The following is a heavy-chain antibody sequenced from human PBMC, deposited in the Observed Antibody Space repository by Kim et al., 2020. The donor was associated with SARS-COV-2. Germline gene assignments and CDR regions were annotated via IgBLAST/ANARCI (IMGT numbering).Heavy chain of an antibody. V-gene: IGHV3-53*01. CDR1: GLFVSTNY. D-gene: IGHD5-12*01. J-gene: IGHJ4*02. CDR2: IYNDGSA. Sequence: GGSLRLSCAASGLFVSTNYMTWVRQAPGKGLEWVSTIYNDGSAYYADSVKGRFTISRDNSRNTVHLKMNSLRADDTAMYYCARGGSGFDSTGFFDYWGQGTLVSVSS. CDR3: ARGGSGFDSTGFFDY.